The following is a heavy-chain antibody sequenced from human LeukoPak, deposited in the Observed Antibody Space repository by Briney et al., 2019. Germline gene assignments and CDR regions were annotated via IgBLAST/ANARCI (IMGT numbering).Heavy chain of an antibody. CDR1: GGSISGYY. CDR3: ARDVANGGMDV. V-gene: IGHV4-59*01. J-gene: IGHJ6*02. Sequence: SETLSLTCTVSGGSISGYYWSWMRQPPGKGLEYIGYVYYSGSTNYNPSLKSRVTISVETSKNQSSLKLSSVPAADRAVDSCARDVANGGMDVWGEGATVTVSS. CDR2: VYYSGST. D-gene: IGHD2-8*01.